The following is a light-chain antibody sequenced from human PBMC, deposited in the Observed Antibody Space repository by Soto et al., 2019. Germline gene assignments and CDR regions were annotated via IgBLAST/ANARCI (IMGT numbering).Light chain of an antibody. J-gene: IGLJ1*01. CDR3: QAWDSSTDV. CDR2: QDT. CDR1: KLGDNY. Sequence: SYELTQPPSVSVSPGQTASITCSGDKLGDNYAYWYQQKPGQSPVLVIYQDTKRPSGIPERFSGSNSGDTATLTISGTQAMDEADYYCQAWDSSTDVFGTGTKLTVL. V-gene: IGLV3-1*01.